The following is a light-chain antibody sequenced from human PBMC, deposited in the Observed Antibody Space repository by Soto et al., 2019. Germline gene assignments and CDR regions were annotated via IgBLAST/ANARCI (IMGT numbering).Light chain of an antibody. J-gene: IGLJ2*01. CDR1: SSNIGAGYD. Sequence: QSALTQPPSVSGAPGQRVTISCTGSSSNIGAGYDVHWYQQLPGRAPKLLIYGNTNQPSGVPDRFSGSKSGTSASLAITGLQAEDEADYYCLSFDSSLSVVFGGGTQLTVL. V-gene: IGLV1-40*01. CDR3: LSFDSSLSVV. CDR2: GNT.